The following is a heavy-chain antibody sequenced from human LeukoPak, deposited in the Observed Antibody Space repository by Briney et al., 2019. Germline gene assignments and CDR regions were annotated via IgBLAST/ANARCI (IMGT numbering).Heavy chain of an antibody. D-gene: IGHD5-18*01. CDR2: ISYDGSNK. Sequence: GSLRLSCAASGFTFSSYGMHWVRQAPGKGLEWVAVISYDGSNKYYADSVKGRFTISRDNSKNTLYLQMNSLRAEDTAVYYCAKPAGWIQLWLLGDFDYWGQGTLVTISS. CDR1: GFTFSSYG. CDR3: AKPAGWIQLWLLGDFDY. J-gene: IGHJ4*02. V-gene: IGHV3-30*18.